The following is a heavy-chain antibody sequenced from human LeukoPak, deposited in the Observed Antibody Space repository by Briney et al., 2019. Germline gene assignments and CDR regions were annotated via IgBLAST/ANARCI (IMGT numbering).Heavy chain of an antibody. J-gene: IGHJ4*02. D-gene: IGHD3-10*01. V-gene: IGHV4-59*01. CDR2: IYYSGST. CDR3: ASSHYYGSGSSFDY. Sequence: SETLSLTCTVSGGPISSYYWSWIRQPPGKGLEWIGYIYYSGSTNYNPSLKSRVTISVDTSKNQFSLKLSSVTAADTAVYYCASSHYYGSGSSFDYWGQGTLVTVSS. CDR1: GGPISSYY.